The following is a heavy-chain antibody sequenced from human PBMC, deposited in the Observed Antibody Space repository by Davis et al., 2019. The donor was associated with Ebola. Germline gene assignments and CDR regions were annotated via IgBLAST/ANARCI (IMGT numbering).Heavy chain of an antibody. D-gene: IGHD5-24*01. Sequence: GSLRLSCTVSGGSISPYYWSWIRQPPGKGLEWIGYIYYSGSTNYNPSLKSRVTISVDTSKNQFSLKLSSVTAADTAVYYCARTTINWFDPWGQGTLVTVSS. CDR2: IYYSGST. V-gene: IGHV4-59*01. CDR3: ARTTINWFDP. CDR1: GGSISPYY. J-gene: IGHJ5*02.